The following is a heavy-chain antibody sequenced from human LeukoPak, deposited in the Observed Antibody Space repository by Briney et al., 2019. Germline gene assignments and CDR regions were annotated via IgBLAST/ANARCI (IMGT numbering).Heavy chain of an antibody. J-gene: IGHJ4*02. CDR3: ARDRPRGYSGYDLEY. CDR1: GFTFSTYW. D-gene: IGHD5-12*01. CDR2: LSSDGTTT. V-gene: IGHV3-74*01. Sequence: PGGSLRLSCAASGFTFSTYWMHWVRQTPGKGLVWVARLSSDGTTTTYAESVKGRFIISRDNVRNTLYLQMHSLRVEDTAVYYCARDRPRGYSGYDLEYWGQGTLVTVSS.